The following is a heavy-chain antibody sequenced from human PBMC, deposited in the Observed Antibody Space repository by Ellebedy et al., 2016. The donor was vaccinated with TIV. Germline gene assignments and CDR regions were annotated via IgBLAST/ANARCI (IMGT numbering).Heavy chain of an antibody. CDR1: GFTVSSNY. V-gene: IGHV3-53*01. CDR3: ARGEYSLKNDY. D-gene: IGHD6-6*01. J-gene: IGHJ4*02. Sequence: GESLKISCAASGFTVSSNYMSWVRQAPGKGLEWVSIIYSGGNTYYADSVKGRFTNSRDNSKNTRYLQMNSLRAEDTAVYYCARGEYSLKNDYWGQGTLVTVSS. CDR2: IYSGGNT.